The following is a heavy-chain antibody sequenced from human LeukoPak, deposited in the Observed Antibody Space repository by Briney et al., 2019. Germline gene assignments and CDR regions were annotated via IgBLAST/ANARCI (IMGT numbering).Heavy chain of an antibody. Sequence: ASVKVSCKASGYTFTSYYMHWVRQAPGQGLEWMGIINPSGGSTSYAQKFQGRVTMTRDTSTSTVYMELSSLRSEDTAVYYCARDHGSGSYYWGGDYYYMDVWGKGTTVTISS. CDR1: GYTFTSYY. CDR3: ARDHGSGSYYWGGDYYYMDV. CDR2: INPSGGST. J-gene: IGHJ6*03. D-gene: IGHD3-10*01. V-gene: IGHV1-46*01.